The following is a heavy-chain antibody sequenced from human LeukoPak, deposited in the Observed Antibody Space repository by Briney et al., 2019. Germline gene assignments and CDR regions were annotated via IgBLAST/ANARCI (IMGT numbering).Heavy chain of an antibody. D-gene: IGHD1/OR15-1a*01. CDR3: ATSLVGTKGPLDD. J-gene: IGHJ4*02. Sequence: SETLSFTCTVSGGSISSSSYYWGWIRQPPGKGLEWIGSIYYSGSTYYNPSLKSRVTISVDTSRNQFSLKLSSVTAADTAVYYCATSLVGTKGPLDDWGQGTLVTVSS. CDR1: GGSISSSSYY. V-gene: IGHV4-39*01. CDR2: IYYSGST.